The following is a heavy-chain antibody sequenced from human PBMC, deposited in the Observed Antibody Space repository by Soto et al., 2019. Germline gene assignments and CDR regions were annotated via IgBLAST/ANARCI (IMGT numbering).Heavy chain of an antibody. CDR1: GGSISSSSYY. V-gene: IGHV4-39*01. CDR3: ARHDDDSSGYDSDY. J-gene: IGHJ4*02. D-gene: IGHD3-22*01. CDR2: IYYSGST. Sequence: PSETLSLTCTVSGGSISSSSYYWCWIRHPPGKGLEWIGSIYYSGSTYYNPSLKSRVTISVDTSKNQFSLKLSSVTAADTAVYYCARHDDDSSGYDSDYWGQGTLVTVSS.